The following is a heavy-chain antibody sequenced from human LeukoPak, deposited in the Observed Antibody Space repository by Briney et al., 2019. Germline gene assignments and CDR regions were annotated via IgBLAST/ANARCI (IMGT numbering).Heavy chain of an antibody. Sequence: RASETLSLTCTVSGGSISSYYWSWIRQPPGKGLEWIGYIYYSGSTNYNPSLKSRVTISVDTSKNQFSLKLSSVTAADTAVYYCARVGYSSGWYEGGFDPWGQGTLVTVSS. CDR3: ARVGYSSGWYEGGFDP. CDR1: GGSISSYY. J-gene: IGHJ5*02. CDR2: IYYSGST. V-gene: IGHV4-59*08. D-gene: IGHD6-19*01.